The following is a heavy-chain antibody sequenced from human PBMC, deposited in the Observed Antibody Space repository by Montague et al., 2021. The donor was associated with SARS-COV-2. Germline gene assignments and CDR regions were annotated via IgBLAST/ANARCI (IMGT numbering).Heavy chain of an antibody. J-gene: IGHJ2*01. Sequence: TLSLTCTVSGGSISSGGYYWSWIRQHPGKGLEWIGFIYYSGSTYYNPSLKSRVTISVDTSKNQFSLKLSSVTAADTVVYYCARDPINRITIFGVVTRGWYFDLWGRGTLVTVSS. CDR3: ARDPINRITIFGVVTRGWYFDL. CDR1: GGSISSGGYY. V-gene: IGHV4-31*03. D-gene: IGHD3-3*01. CDR2: IYYSGST.